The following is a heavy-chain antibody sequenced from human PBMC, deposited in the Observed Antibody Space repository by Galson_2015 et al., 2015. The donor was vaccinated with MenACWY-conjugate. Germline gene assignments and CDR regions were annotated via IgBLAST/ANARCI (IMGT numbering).Heavy chain of an antibody. D-gene: IGHD4/OR15-4a*01. J-gene: IGHJ4*02. Sequence: SLRLSCAASGISFINAWMTWVRQAPGKGLEWVGLIKRKTDGGTTDYAAPVKGRFTISRDDSKNMLSLQMNSLKTEDTGIYYCTTDLEGVIGATMGFDHWGPGTLVTVSS. V-gene: IGHV3-15*01. CDR3: TTDLEGVIGATMGFDH. CDR2: IKRKTDGGTT. CDR1: GISFINAW.